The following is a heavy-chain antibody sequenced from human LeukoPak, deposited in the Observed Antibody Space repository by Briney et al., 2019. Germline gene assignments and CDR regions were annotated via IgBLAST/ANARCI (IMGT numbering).Heavy chain of an antibody. D-gene: IGHD3-10*01. CDR1: GFTFSSYS. CDR3: ARDASGTINAFDI. V-gene: IGHV3-48*02. Sequence: GGSLRLSCAASGFTFSSYSMNWVRQAPGKGLEWISYISGSGSVSYYEDSVKGRFTISRDNAKNSLYLQMNSLRDEDTAVYYCARDASGTINAFDIWGQGTTVTVSS. CDR2: ISGSGSVS. J-gene: IGHJ3*02.